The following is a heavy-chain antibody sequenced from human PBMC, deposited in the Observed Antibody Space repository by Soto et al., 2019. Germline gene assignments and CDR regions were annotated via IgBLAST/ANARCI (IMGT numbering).Heavy chain of an antibody. D-gene: IGHD3-22*01. CDR2: INAGNANT. V-gene: IGHV1-3*01. Sequence: GASVKVSCKASGYTFTSFAMHWVRQAPGQRLEWMGWINAGNANTKYSQRFQGRITMTTDTSTSTAYMELRSLRSDNTAVYYCARDYYDSSGYPDYWGQGTLVTVSS. CDR1: GYTFTSFA. J-gene: IGHJ4*02. CDR3: ARDYYDSSGYPDY.